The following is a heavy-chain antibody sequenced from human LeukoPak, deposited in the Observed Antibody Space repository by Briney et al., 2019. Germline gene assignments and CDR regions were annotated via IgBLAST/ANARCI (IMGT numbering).Heavy chain of an antibody. CDR1: GGSISSYY. D-gene: IGHD3-10*01. Sequence: SETLSLACTVSGGSISSYYWSWIRQPPGKGLEWIGYIYYSGSTNYNPSLKSRVTISVDTSKNQFSLKLSSVTAADTAVYYCARSGGGYFDYWGQGTLVTVSS. CDR2: IYYSGST. J-gene: IGHJ4*02. CDR3: ARSGGGYFDY. V-gene: IGHV4-59*01.